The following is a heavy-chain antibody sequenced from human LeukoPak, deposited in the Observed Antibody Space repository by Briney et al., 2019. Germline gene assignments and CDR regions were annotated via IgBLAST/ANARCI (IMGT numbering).Heavy chain of an antibody. V-gene: IGHV1-8*03. Sequence: ASVKVCCKASGYIFTTYDINWVRLAPGQGLEWMAWMNPNTGNTGFAQKFQGRVTVSRNTDISTAYMELNSLRSEDTAVYYCARFGGGATKDDRLDYWGQGTLVTVSS. J-gene: IGHJ4*02. CDR3: ARFGGGATKDDRLDY. CDR2: MNPNTGNT. D-gene: IGHD3-16*01. CDR1: GYIFTTYD.